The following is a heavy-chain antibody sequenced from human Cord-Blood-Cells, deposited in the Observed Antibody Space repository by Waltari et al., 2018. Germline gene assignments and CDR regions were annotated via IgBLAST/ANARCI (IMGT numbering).Heavy chain of an antibody. CDR2: IKKDGIEK. J-gene: IGHJ2*01. CDR1: GFTFSSYW. V-gene: IGHV3-7*01. D-gene: IGHD6-6*01. Sequence: EVQLVESGGGLVQPGGSLRLSCAASGFTFSSYWMSWVSQAPGKGREGVAKIKKDGIEKYNEESGKGRVTISRDNAKNSLYLQMKSLRAEDTAVYYCASRHSSSEEGYCDLWGRGTLVTVSS. CDR3: ASRHSSSEEGYCDL.